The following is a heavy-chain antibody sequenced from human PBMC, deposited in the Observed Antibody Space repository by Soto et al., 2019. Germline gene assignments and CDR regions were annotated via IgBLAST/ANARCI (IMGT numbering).Heavy chain of an antibody. D-gene: IGHD3-10*01. CDR3: AKDRGGALDY. CDR2: ISYDGSNK. V-gene: IGHV3-30*18. Sequence: QVQLVESGGGVVQPGRSLRLSCAASGFTFSSYGMHWVRQAPGKGLEWVAVISYDGSNKYYADSVKGRFTISRDNSKNPLYLQMNSLRAEDTAVYYCAKDRGGALDYWGQGTLVTVSS. CDR1: GFTFSSYG. J-gene: IGHJ4*02.